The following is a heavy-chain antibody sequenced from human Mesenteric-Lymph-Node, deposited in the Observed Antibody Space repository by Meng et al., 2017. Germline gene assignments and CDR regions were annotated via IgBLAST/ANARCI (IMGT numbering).Heavy chain of an antibody. CDR3: ARAVAAGGTGGFDY. CDR2: MSPNSGNT. V-gene: IGHV1-8*01. D-gene: IGHD6-13*01. J-gene: IGHJ4*02. Sequence: QGELEHAGAEVKKPGASVRVSCKASGYTFTSYDINWVRQATGQGLEWMGWMSPNSGNTGYPQKFQGRVTMTRNTSISTAYMELSSLRSEDTAVYYCARAVAAGGTGGFDYWGQGTLVTVSS. CDR1: GYTFTSYD.